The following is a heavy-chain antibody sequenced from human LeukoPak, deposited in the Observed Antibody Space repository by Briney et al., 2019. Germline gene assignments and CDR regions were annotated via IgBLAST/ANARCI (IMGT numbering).Heavy chain of an antibody. D-gene: IGHD4-17*01. CDR1: GFTFNTYT. J-gene: IGHJ6*02. CDR2: ISGSSGII. V-gene: IGHV3-48*01. Sequence: GGSLRLSCAASGFTFNTYTMNWVRQAPGKGLEWVSYISGSSGIIDYADSVKGRFTISRENAKNSLYLQMNSLRAEDTAVYYCARGAPYGDYGEYYYYYYGMDVWGQGTTVTVSS. CDR3: ARGAPYGDYGEYYYYYYGMDV.